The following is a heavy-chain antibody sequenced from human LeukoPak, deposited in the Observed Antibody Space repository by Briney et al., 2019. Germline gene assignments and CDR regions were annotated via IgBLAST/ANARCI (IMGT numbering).Heavy chain of an antibody. CDR3: ARHRDDYGDYDAFDI. J-gene: IGHJ3*02. CDR2: ISYSGTT. CDR1: GYSISGGYY. D-gene: IGHD4-17*01. Sequence: PSETLSLTCAVSGYSISGGYYWGWIRKPPGKGLEWIGSISYSGTTYYKPSLKSRVTISVDTSKNRFSLNLPSVTAADTALYHCARHRDDYGDYDAFDIWGQGTMVTVSS. V-gene: IGHV4-38-2*01.